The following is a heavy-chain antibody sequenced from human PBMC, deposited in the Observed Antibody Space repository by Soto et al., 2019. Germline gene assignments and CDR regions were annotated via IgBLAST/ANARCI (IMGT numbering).Heavy chain of an antibody. V-gene: IGHV3-30*18. D-gene: IGHD3-10*01. CDR2: ISYDGRNK. CDR3: AKGTGTLDY. Sequence: QVQLVESGGGVVQSGRSLRLSCAASGFSFSVYGMHWVRQAPGKGLEWVTLISYDGRNKFYADSVKGRFTISRDNSKKTLYLQMNSLRVEDTAVYYCAKGTGTLDYWGQGTLVTVSS. J-gene: IGHJ4*02. CDR1: GFSFSVYG.